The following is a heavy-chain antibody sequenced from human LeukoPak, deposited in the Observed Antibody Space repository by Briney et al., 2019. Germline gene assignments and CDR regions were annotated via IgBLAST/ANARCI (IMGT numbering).Heavy chain of an antibody. J-gene: IGHJ6*04. CDR1: GGSVSSSSYY. V-gene: IGHV4-39*07. CDR2: IYYSGST. Sequence: PSETLSLTCIVSGGSVSSSSYYWGWIRQPPGKGLEWIGSIYYSGSTYYNPSLKSRVTISVDTSKNQFSLKLSSVTAADTAVYYCARDQEGMAVWGKGTTVTVSS. CDR3: ARDQEGMAV.